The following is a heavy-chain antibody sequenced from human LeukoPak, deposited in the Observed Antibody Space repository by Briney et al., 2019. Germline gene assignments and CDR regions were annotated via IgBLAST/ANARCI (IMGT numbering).Heavy chain of an antibody. Sequence: GGSLRLSCAASGFTFSNYYVHWVRQPPGKGLVWVSRINSDGRDRGYVDSVKGRFTISRDNAKNTVYLQMNSLRAEDTAVYYCVKDHGWLLYSWGQGTLVTVSS. J-gene: IGHJ4*02. D-gene: IGHD3-9*01. CDR3: VKDHGWLLYS. CDR2: INSDGRDR. CDR1: GFTFSNYY. V-gene: IGHV3-74*01.